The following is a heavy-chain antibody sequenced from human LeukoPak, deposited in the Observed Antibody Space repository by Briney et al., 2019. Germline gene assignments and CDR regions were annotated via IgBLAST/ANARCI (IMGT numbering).Heavy chain of an antibody. CDR2: INPNSGGT. V-gene: IGHV1-2*02. D-gene: IGHD1-26*01. J-gene: IGHJ4*02. CDR3: ARGKGGSNGLDHFDY. Sequence: ASVKVSCKASGYTFTGYYIHWVRQPPGQGLEWMGWINPNSGGTNYAQKFQGRVTMTRDTSISTAYMELSRLRADDTAVYYCARGKGGSNGLDHFDYWGQGTLFTVSS. CDR1: GYTFTGYY.